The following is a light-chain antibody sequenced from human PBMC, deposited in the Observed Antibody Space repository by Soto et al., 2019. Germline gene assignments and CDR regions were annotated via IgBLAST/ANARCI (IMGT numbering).Light chain of an antibody. V-gene: IGLV2-11*01. CDR2: DVS. Sequence: QSALTQPRSVSGSPGQSVTIACTGTSSDVGGYKYVSWYQQHPGKVPKLIIYDVSQRPSGVPDRFSGSKSGNTASLTISGLPAEDEADYYCCSYAGSYILVFGGGTKLTVL. CDR3: CSYAGSYILV. J-gene: IGLJ3*02. CDR1: SSDVGGYKY.